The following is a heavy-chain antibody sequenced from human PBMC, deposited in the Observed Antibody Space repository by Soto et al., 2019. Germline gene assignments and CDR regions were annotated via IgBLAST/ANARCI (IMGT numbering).Heavy chain of an antibody. CDR2: IIPVLGAP. D-gene: IGHD3-10*01. V-gene: IGHV1-69*11. CDR1: GGTFSSDS. J-gene: IGHJ5*02. CDR3: AHAAFYYGSGNT. Sequence: QVQLVQSGAEVKKPGSSVMVSCKASGGTFSSDSIAWVRQAPGQGLKWVGGIIPVLGAPDYADNFQGRVTITADEATRTGYLELRNLKFEDTAIYYCAHAAFYYGSGNTWGQGTLVTVSS.